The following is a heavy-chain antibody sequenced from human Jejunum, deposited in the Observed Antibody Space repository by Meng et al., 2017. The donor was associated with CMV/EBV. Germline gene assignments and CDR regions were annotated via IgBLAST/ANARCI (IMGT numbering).Heavy chain of an antibody. CDR3: ARSYDFWSGRPWFDP. CDR2: LSSGNTYI. V-gene: IGHV3-21*01. Sequence: SGFTPSSYTMTWIRQAPGKGLEWVASLSSGNTYIYYADSVRGRFTISRDKDKNSVFLQMNSLRAEDTAVYYCARSYDFWSGRPWFDPWGQGTLVTVSS. D-gene: IGHD3-3*01. CDR1: GFTPSSYT. J-gene: IGHJ5*02.